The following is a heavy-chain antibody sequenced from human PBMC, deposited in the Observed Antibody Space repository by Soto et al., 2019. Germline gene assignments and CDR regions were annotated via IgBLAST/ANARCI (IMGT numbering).Heavy chain of an antibody. CDR2: IYYSGST. Sequence: SETLSLTCTVSGGSISSYHWSWIRQPPGKGLEWIGYIYYSGSTNYNPSLKSRVTISVDTSKNQFSLKLSSVTAADTAVYYCARHRSPDRWFDPWGQGTLVTVSS. V-gene: IGHV4-59*08. CDR3: ARHRSPDRWFDP. J-gene: IGHJ5*02. CDR1: GGSISSYH.